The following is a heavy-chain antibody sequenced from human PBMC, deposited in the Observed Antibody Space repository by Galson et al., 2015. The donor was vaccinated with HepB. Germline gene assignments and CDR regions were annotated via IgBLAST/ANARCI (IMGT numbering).Heavy chain of an antibody. CDR1: GFTFSRYW. V-gene: IGHV3-7*04. CDR2: IKQDGSEK. J-gene: IGHJ6*03. CDR3: ARGAEYYDFWSGYSISYYYYYMDV. Sequence: SLRLSCAASGFTFSRYWMSWVRQAPGKGLEWVANIKQDGSEKYYVDSVKGRFTISRDNAKNSLYLQMNSLRAEDTAVYYCARGAEYYDFWSGYSISYYYYYMDVWGKGTTVTVSS. D-gene: IGHD3-3*01.